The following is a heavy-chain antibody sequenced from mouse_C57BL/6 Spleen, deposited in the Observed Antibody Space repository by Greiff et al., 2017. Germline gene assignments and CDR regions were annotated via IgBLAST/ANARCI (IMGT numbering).Heavy chain of an antibody. CDR2: IDPANGDT. D-gene: IGHD1-1*01. J-gene: IGHJ3*01. V-gene: IGHV14-4*01. Sequence: VTLKESGAELVRPGASVKLSCTASGFNIKDDYMHWVKQRPEQGLEWIGWIDPANGDTEYASKFQGKATITADTSSNTAYLQLSSLTSEDTAVYYCTTGGSSSWFAYWGKGTLVTVSA. CDR3: TTGGSSSWFAY. CDR1: GFNIKDDY.